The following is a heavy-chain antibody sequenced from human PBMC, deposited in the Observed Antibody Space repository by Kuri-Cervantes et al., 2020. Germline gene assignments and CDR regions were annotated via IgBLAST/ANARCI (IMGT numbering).Heavy chain of an antibody. CDR1: GFTFSSYA. Sequence: GGSLRLSCAASGFTFSSYAMSWVRQAPGKGLEWVSAISGSGGSTYYADSVKGRFTISRDNAKNSLYLQMNSLRAEDTAGYYCARAGSSPRDYYYYYGMDVWGQGTTVTVSS. CDR2: ISGSGGST. CDR3: ARAGSSPRDYYYYYGMDV. D-gene: IGHD6-6*01. V-gene: IGHV3-23*01. J-gene: IGHJ6*02.